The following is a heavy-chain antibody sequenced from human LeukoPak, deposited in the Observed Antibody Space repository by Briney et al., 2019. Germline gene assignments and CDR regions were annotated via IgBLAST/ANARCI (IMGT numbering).Heavy chain of an antibody. CDR2: IYYSWST. CDR3: ARSNGPTTAAHYYYGMDV. D-gene: IGHD4-17*01. V-gene: IGHV4-34*01. J-gene: IGHJ6*02. CDR1: GGSFSGYY. Sequence: SETLSLTCAVYGGSFSGYYWSWIRQPPGKGLEWIGSIYYSWSTYYNPSLQSRVTISVDTSKNQFSLELSSVTDADTAVYYCARSNGPTTAAHYYYGMDVWGQGTTVTVSS.